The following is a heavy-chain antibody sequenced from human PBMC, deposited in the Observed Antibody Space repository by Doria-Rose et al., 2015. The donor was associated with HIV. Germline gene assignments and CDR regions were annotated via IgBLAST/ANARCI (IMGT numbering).Heavy chain of an antibody. CDR3: ARIKSSRWYHKYYFDF. J-gene: IGHJ4*02. Sequence: VTLKESGPVLVKPTETLTPTCTVSGVSLSSPGMGVSWIRQPPGKALEWLANILSDDERSYRPSLKSRLIISRSTSKSQVVLTMTDMDPVDTATYYCARIKSSRWYHKYYFDFWGQGTLVIVSA. D-gene: IGHD6-13*01. CDR1: GVSLSSPGMG. V-gene: IGHV2-26*01. CDR2: ILSDDER.